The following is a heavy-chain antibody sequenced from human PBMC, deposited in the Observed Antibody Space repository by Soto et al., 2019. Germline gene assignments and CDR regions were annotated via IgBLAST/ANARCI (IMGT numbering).Heavy chain of an antibody. Sequence: QVQLQESGPGLVRPSETLSLTCTVSGGSINTYYWSWIRQPPGKGLEWIGYIYSSGNTYYNPSLKSRVTISVNTSQNQFSLKVSSVTAADTAVYYCARDRGPTSYFDYWGQGTLVSVSS. J-gene: IGHJ4*02. CDR2: IYSSGNT. V-gene: IGHV4-59*01. CDR1: GGSINTYY. CDR3: ARDRGPTSYFDY. D-gene: IGHD3-10*01.